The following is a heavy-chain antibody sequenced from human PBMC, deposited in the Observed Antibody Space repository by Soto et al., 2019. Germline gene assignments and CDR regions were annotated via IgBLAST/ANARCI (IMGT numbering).Heavy chain of an antibody. Sequence: GASVKVSCKASGYTFTGYYMHWVRQAPGQGLEWMGWINPNSGGTNYAQKFQGWVTMTRDTSISTAYMELSRLRSDDTAVHYCARGSPVFWGYFDYWGQGTLVTVSS. CDR2: INPNSGGT. D-gene: IGHD3-16*01. V-gene: IGHV1-2*04. CDR3: ARGSPVFWGYFDY. CDR1: GYTFTGYY. J-gene: IGHJ4*02.